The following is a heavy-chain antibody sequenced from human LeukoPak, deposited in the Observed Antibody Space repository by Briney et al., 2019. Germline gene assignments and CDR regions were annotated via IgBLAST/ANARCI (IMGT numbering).Heavy chain of an antibody. J-gene: IGHJ4*02. CDR2: IYHSGST. CDR3: ARHGLDFWSGYPRYYFDY. D-gene: IGHD3-3*01. Sequence: PSEALSLTCAVSGGSISSGGYSWSWIRQPPGKGLEWIGYIYHSGSTYYNPSLKSRVTISVDTSKNQFSLKLSSVTAADTAVYYCARHGLDFWSGYPRYYFDYWGQGTLVTVSS. V-gene: IGHV4-30-2*01. CDR1: GGSISSGGYS.